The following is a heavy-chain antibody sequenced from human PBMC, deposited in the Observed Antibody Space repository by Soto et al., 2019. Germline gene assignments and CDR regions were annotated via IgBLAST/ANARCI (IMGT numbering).Heavy chain of an antibody. J-gene: IGHJ4*02. CDR3: ARDGDVNTGFGKDY. V-gene: IGHV3-33*01. Sequence: QVHLVESGGGVVQPGRSLRLSCAASGFTFSSYGMHWVRQAPGKGLEWVAFIWHDGGNKLYAESVKGRFTISRDNSKNTLYLQMTSLSAEDTAMYYCARDGDVNTGFGKDYWGQGTLVTVSS. CDR2: IWHDGGNK. CDR1: GFTFSSYG. D-gene: IGHD3-16*01.